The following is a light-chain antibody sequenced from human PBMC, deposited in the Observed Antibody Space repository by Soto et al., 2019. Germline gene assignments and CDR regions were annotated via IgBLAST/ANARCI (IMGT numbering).Light chain of an antibody. J-gene: IGKJ1*01. CDR2: KAS. V-gene: IGKV1-5*03. CDR3: HSYNNYWT. Sequence: DIPMTQSPSTLSASVGDRVTITCRASQSISYWLAWYQQKPGKAPNLLIYKASSLESGVPSRFSGSGSGTEFTLTISTLQPDAFATYYCHSYNNYWTFGQGTKVEIK. CDR1: QSISYW.